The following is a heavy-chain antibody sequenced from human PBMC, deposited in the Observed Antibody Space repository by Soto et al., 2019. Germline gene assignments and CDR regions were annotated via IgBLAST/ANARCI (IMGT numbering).Heavy chain of an antibody. CDR1: GFTFSSYA. D-gene: IGHD3-10*01. CDR2: ISYDGSNK. V-gene: IGHV3-30-3*01. CDR3: ARDSVVGWMVRGRIGY. J-gene: IGHJ4*02. Sequence: QVQLVESGGGVVQPGRSLRLSCAASGFTFSSYAMHWVRQAPGKGLEWVAVISYDGSNKYYADSVKGRFTISRDNSKNTLYLQMNSLRAEDTAVYYCARDSVVGWMVRGRIGYWGQGTLVTVSS.